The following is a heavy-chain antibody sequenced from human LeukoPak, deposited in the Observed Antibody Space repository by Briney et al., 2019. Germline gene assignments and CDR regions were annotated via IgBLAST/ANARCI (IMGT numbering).Heavy chain of an antibody. CDR1: GYTFTSYY. CDR3: ARGSLRAFGELWNWFDP. CDR2: INPSGGST. Sequence: ASVKVSCKASGYTFTSYYMHWVRQAPGQGLEWMGIINPSGGSTSYAQKFQGRVTMTRDMSTSTVYMELSSLRSEDTAVYYCARGSLRAFGELWNWFDPWGQGTLVTVSS. D-gene: IGHD3-10*01. J-gene: IGHJ5*02. V-gene: IGHV1-46*01.